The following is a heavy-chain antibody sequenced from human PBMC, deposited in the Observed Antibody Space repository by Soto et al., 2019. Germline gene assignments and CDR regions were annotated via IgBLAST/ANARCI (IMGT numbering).Heavy chain of an antibody. J-gene: IGHJ6*02. D-gene: IGHD3-22*01. V-gene: IGHV1-8*01. CDR1: GYTFTTYD. CDR2: MNPNSGNT. CDR3: ARYHYYYCMDV. Sequence: ASVKVSRKASGYTFTTYDINWVRQATGQGLEWMGWMNPNSGNTVYAQKFQGRVTMTRNTSINTAYMELTSLTSDDTAVYYCARYHYYYCMDVWGQGTTVTVS.